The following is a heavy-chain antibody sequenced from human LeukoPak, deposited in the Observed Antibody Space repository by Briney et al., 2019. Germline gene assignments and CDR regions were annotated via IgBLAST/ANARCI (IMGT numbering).Heavy chain of an antibody. CDR1: GGSISSSNW. V-gene: IGHV4-4*01. CDR2: IYHSGST. J-gene: IGHJ4*02. CDR3: ARGRYYDYVWGSYRNLYYFDY. Sequence: SETLSLTCAVSGGSISSSNWWSWVRQPPGKGLEWIGEIYHSGSTNYNPSLKSRVAISVDKSKNQFSLKLSSVTAADTAVYCCARGRYYDYVWGSYRNLYYFDYWGQGTLVTVSS. D-gene: IGHD3-16*02.